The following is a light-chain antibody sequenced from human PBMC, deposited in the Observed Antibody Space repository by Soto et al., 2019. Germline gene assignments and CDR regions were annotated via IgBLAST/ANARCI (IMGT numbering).Light chain of an antibody. CDR3: SANTSSSLHV. Sequence: QSVLTQPASVSGSPGQSITISCTGTSSDVGGYNYVSWYQQHPGKAPKLMIYDVSNRPSGVSNRFSGSKSGNTASLTISGLQAEDEDDYYCSANTSSSLHVVGTGTKVPVL. CDR1: SSDVGGYNY. J-gene: IGLJ1*01. V-gene: IGLV2-14*03. CDR2: DVS.